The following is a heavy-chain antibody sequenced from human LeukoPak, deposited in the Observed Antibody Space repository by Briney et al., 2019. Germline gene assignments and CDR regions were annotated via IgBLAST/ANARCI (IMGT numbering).Heavy chain of an antibody. D-gene: IGHD5-12*01. CDR3: ARERDTSGYNFDY. Sequence: PGGSLRLSCAASGFTFSSYEMNWVRQAAGKGLEWVSYISSYGSTIYYADSVKGRFTISRDNAKNSLYLQMNSLRAEDTAVYYCARERDTSGYNFDYWGQGTLVTVSS. J-gene: IGHJ4*02. V-gene: IGHV3-48*03. CDR2: ISSYGSTI. CDR1: GFTFSSYE.